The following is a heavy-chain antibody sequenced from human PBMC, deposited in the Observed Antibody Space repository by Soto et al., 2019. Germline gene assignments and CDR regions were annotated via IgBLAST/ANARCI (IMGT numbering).Heavy chain of an antibody. CDR2: ISGSGGST. V-gene: IGHV3-23*01. D-gene: IGHD3-3*01. Sequence: GVSLRLSCAASGFTFSSYAMSWVRQAPGKGLEWVSAISGSGGSTYYADSVKGRFTISRDNSKNTLYLQMNSLRAEDTAVYYCAKIDHYDFWSGYHTYFDDWGQGALVTVSS. CDR1: GFTFSSYA. J-gene: IGHJ4*02. CDR3: AKIDHYDFWSGYHTYFDD.